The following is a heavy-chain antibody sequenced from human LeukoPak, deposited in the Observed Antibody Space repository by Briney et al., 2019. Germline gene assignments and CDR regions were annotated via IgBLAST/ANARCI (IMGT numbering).Heavy chain of an antibody. V-gene: IGHV4-59*01. J-gene: IGHJ4*02. CDR2: IYYSGST. Sequence: SETLSPTCTVSGGSISSYYWSWIRQPPGKGLEWIGYIYYSGSTNYNPSLKSRVTISVDTSKNQFSLKLSSVTAADTAVYYCARGRKKITIFGVVPYYFDYWGQGTLVTVSS. CDR1: GGSISSYY. CDR3: ARGRKKITIFGVVPYYFDY. D-gene: IGHD3-3*01.